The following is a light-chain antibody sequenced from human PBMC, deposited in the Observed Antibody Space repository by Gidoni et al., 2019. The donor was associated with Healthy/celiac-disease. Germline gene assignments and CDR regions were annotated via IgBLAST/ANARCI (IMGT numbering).Light chain of an antibody. V-gene: IGKV1-39*01. Sequence: IQVTQSPSSVSASVGDRVTITCRASHTISSYLNWYQQKPGKAPKLLIYAASRLQSGVPSRFTGSGSGTDFTLTISTLQPEDFATYFCQQSYSTPRTFGQGTKVEIK. J-gene: IGKJ1*01. CDR2: AAS. CDR3: QQSYSTPRT. CDR1: HTISSY.